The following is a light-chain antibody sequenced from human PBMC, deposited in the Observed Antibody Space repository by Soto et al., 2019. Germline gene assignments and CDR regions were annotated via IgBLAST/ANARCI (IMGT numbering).Light chain of an antibody. CDR3: QQRSNWPLT. CDR1: QSVSSY. CDR2: EAS. V-gene: IGKV3-11*01. J-gene: IGKJ4*01. Sequence: EIVLTQSPATLSLSPGERATLSCRASQSVSSYLAWYQQKPGQAPRLLIYEASNRATGIPARFSGSGSGTGFTLTISSLEPEDFAVYYCQQRSNWPLTFGGGTKVDI.